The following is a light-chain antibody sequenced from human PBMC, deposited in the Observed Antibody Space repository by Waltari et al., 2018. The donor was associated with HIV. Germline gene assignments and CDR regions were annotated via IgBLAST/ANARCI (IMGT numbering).Light chain of an antibody. CDR1: QSVNGW. CDR3: QHYKTYSGA. Sequence: DIQMTQSPSTLSASVGDRVTITCRASQSVNGWLAWYQQKLGRAPKLLIYQAYTLKSGVPSRFSGSGSGTEFTLTISSLQPDDFATYYCQHYKTYSGAFGQGTKVEI. V-gene: IGKV1-5*03. J-gene: IGKJ1*01. CDR2: QAY.